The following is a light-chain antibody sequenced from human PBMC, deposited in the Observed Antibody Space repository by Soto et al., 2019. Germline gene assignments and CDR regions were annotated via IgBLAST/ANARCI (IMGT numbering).Light chain of an antibody. J-gene: IGKJ1*01. CDR2: GAS. Sequence: EIVLTHSPGTLSLSPWEIATLSCRASQSLTNNYFAWYQQKPGRALRLLIDGASTRATGIPDRFSGSGSGTDFNLTISRLEPEDVAVYYCQQYEAVVTFGQGTKVDIK. CDR3: QQYEAVVT. V-gene: IGKV3-20*01. CDR1: QSLTNNY.